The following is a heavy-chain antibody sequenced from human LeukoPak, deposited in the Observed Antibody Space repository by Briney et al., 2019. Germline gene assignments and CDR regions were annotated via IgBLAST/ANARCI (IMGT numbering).Heavy chain of an antibody. J-gene: IGHJ4*02. Sequence: PSETLSLTCTVSGYSISSGYYWGWIRQPPGKGLEWIGSIYYSGCTYYNPSLKNRLTISVDTSKNQFSLKLSSVTAADTAVYYCARDPPGYPDYFDYWGQGTLVTVSS. CDR2: IYYSGCT. V-gene: IGHV4-38-2*02. CDR1: GYSISSGYY. D-gene: IGHD3-9*01. CDR3: ARDPPGYPDYFDY.